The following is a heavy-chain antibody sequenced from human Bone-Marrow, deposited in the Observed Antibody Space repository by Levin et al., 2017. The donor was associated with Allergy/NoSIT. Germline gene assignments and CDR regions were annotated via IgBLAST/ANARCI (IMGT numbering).Heavy chain of an antibody. J-gene: IGHJ3*02. V-gene: IGHV3-48*03. Sequence: GGSLRLSCVVSGFTFSSYEMSWVRQAPGKGLEWVSYTTYDGSTTYYADSVKGRFIVSRDNPKNSMFLQMKSLRADDTAVYYCARRATLTYHAFDIWGQGTMVTVSS. CDR2: TTYDGSTT. CDR1: GFTFSSYE. D-gene: IGHD5-12*01. CDR3: ARRATLTYHAFDI.